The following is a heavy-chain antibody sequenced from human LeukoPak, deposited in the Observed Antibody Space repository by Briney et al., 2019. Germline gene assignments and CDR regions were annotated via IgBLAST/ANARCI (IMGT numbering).Heavy chain of an antibody. Sequence: SQTLSLTCTVSGGSFSSSSSYWGWIRQPPGTGLEWIGSIYYSGSTYYNPSLKSRVTISVDTSKNQFSLNLNSVTAADTAVYYCARHRGSGSYYDPHDYWGQGTLVTVSS. J-gene: IGHJ4*02. D-gene: IGHD1-26*01. CDR1: GGSFSSSSSY. CDR2: IYYSGST. CDR3: ARHRGSGSYYDPHDY. V-gene: IGHV4-39*01.